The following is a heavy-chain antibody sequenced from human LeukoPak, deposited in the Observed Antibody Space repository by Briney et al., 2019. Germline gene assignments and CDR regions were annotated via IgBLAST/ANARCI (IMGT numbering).Heavy chain of an antibody. D-gene: IGHD3-22*01. CDR2: LYTSGST. J-gene: IGHJ3*02. CDR1: GGSISRTSFY. CDR3: ARDPRYYYDSSGETFDI. Sequence: PSQTLSLTCSVSGGSISRTSFYWSWIRQPAGEGLEWIGRLYTSGSTNYNPSLKSRVTISLDTSKNQVSLKLTSVTAADTAVYYCARDPRYYYDSSGETFDIWGQGTMVTVSS. V-gene: IGHV4-61*02.